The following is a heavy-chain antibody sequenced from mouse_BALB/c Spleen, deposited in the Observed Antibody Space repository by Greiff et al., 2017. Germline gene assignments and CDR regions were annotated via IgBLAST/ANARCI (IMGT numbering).Heavy chain of an antibody. CDR2: INSNGGST. Sequence: EVKLVESGGGLVQPGGSLKLSCAASGFTFSSYGMSWVRRTPDKRLELVATINSNGGSTYYPDSVKGRFTISRDNAKNTLYLQMSSLKSEDTAMYYCARDSYYYGSSWAYWGQGTLVTVSA. CDR3: ARDSYYYGSSWAY. CDR1: GFTFSSYG. D-gene: IGHD1-1*01. J-gene: IGHJ3*01. V-gene: IGHV5-6-3*01.